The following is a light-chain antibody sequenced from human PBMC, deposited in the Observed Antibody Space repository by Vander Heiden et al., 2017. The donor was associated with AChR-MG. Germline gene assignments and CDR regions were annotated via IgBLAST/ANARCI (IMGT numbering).Light chain of an antibody. Sequence: DIQLTQSPSSVSASVGDRVTITCRASQDISYWLAWYQQKPGKAPKLLIYSKSALQSGVPSRFSGSGSGTDFTLTISSLQTEDFATYYCQQAESFPFTFGGGTKVEIK. CDR3: QQAESFPFT. J-gene: IGKJ4*01. CDR1: QDISYW. CDR2: SKS. V-gene: IGKV1-12*02.